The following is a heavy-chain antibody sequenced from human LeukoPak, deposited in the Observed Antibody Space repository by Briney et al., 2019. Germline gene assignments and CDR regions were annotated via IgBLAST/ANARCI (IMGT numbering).Heavy chain of an antibody. V-gene: IGHV3-23*01. CDR3: AKLSYCSSTSCLDY. D-gene: IGHD2-2*01. CDR1: GFTFSSYA. J-gene: IGHJ4*02. CDR2: ISGSGGST. Sequence: PGGSLRLSCAASGFTFSSYAMSWVRQAPGKGLEWVSAISGSGGSTYYADSVKGRFTISRDNSKNTLYLQMNSPRAEDTAVYYCAKLSYCSSTSCLDYWGQGTLVTVSS.